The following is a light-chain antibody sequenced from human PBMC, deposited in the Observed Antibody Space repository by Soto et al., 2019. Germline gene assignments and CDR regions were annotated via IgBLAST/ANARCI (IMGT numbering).Light chain of an antibody. CDR3: QQRSNWPPGALT. CDR2: DAS. CDR1: QSVSSY. J-gene: IGKJ4*01. V-gene: IGKV3-11*01. Sequence: EIGLTQPPATLSLSPGERATLSCRASQSVSSYLAWYQQKPGQAPRLLIYDASNRATGIPARFSGSGSGTEFTLTISSLQSEDFAVYYCQQRSNWPPGALTFGGGTKV.